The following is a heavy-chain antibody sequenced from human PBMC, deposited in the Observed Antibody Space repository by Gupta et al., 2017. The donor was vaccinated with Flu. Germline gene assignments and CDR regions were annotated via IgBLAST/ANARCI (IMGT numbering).Heavy chain of an antibody. V-gene: IGHV3-11*01. D-gene: IGHD2-21*02. Sequence: SWIRQGPGNGLECVSYIRSSDSSIYYADSVKGRFTISRGNAKNSLYLQMNSLRAEDTAVYYCARWRVTSVFDYWGQGTLVTVSS. J-gene: IGHJ4*02. CDR3: ARWRVTSVFDY. CDR2: IRSSDSSI.